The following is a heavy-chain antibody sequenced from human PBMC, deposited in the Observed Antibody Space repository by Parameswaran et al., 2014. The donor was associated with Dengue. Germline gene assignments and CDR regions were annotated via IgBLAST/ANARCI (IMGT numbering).Heavy chain of an antibody. CDR1: GYTLTELS. V-gene: IGHV1-24*01. CDR3: ATKGGTYYYYGMDV. D-gene: IGHD1-26*01. J-gene: IGHJ6*01. CDR2: FDPEDGET. Sequence: PGASVKVSCKVSGYTLTELSMHWVRQAPGKGLEWMGGFDPEDGETIYAQKFQGRVTMTEDTSTDTAYMELSSLRSEDTAVYYCATKGGTYYYYGMDVWGPRDHGSPSPQ.